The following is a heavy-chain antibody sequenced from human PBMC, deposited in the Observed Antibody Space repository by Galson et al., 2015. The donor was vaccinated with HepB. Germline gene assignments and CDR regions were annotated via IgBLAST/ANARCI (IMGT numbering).Heavy chain of an antibody. Sequence: SLRLSCAASGFTFSSYAMHWVRQAPGKGLEWVAVISYDGSNKYYADSVKGRFTISRDNSKNTLYLQMNSLRAEDTAVYYCARAGVGDFWSGYGNRMDVWGQGTTVTVSS. J-gene: IGHJ6*02. V-gene: IGHV3-30-3*01. D-gene: IGHD3-3*01. CDR1: GFTFSSYA. CDR3: ARAGVGDFWSGYGNRMDV. CDR2: ISYDGSNK.